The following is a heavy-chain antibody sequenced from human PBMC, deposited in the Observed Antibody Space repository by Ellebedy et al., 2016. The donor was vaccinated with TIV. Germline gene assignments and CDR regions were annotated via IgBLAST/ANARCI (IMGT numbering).Heavy chain of an antibody. D-gene: IGHD3-9*01. J-gene: IGHJ6*02. CDR1: GYTFTRDT. V-gene: IGHV1-3*01. Sequence: AASVKVSCKASGYTFTRDTIQWVRQAPGQRLEWMGWINPGSGNMQYSQSLQARVTFTRDTSASTVYMELSSLRSDDTAVYYCARSHPPYDILTNGMDVWGQGTTVTVSS. CDR3: ARSHPPYDILTNGMDV. CDR2: INPGSGNM.